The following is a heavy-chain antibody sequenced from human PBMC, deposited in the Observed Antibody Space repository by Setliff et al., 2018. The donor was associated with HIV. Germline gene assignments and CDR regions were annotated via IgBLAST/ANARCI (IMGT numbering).Heavy chain of an antibody. CDR3: ARLMHYYDSFWVLWRENYFDS. V-gene: IGHV4-61*09. CDR2: VFVTGPT. Sequence: PSETLSLTCTVSGGSMRSGSHFWSWIRQPAGKGLEWLGHVFVTGPTNYNSALGSRITISVEPTKSQFSLKLSSVTAADTAVYYCARLMHYYDSFWVLWRENYFDSWGRGTLVTVSS. CDR1: GGSMRSGSHF. D-gene: IGHD3-22*01. J-gene: IGHJ4*01.